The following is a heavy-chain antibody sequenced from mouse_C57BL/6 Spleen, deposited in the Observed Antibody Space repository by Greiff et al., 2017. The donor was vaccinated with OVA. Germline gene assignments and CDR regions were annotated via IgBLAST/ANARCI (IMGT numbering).Heavy chain of an antibody. V-gene: IGHV1-54*01. D-gene: IGHD1-2*01. J-gene: IGHJ2*01. Sequence: QVQLQQSGAELVRPGTSVTVSCKASGYAFTNYLLAWVMQRPGQGLEWIGVINPGSGGTNYNETFKGKATLTADKSSSTAYMQRSSLTSEDSAVYFCARRKATASGNYFDYWGQGTTLTVSS. CDR1: GYAFTNYL. CDR2: INPGSGGT. CDR3: ARRKATASGNYFDY.